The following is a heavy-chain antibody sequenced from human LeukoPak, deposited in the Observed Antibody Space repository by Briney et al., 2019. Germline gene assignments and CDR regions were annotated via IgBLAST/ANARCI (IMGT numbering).Heavy chain of an antibody. D-gene: IGHD5-24*01. V-gene: IGHV1-2*02. Sequence: GASVKVSCKASGYTFTGYYMHWVRLAPGQGLEWMGWINPNSGGTNYAQKFQGRVTMTRDTSISTAYMELSRLRSDDTAVYYCARDWMAGSRWGYYGMDVWDQGTTVTVSS. CDR3: ARDWMAGSRWGYYGMDV. CDR2: INPNSGGT. CDR1: GYTFTGYY. J-gene: IGHJ6*02.